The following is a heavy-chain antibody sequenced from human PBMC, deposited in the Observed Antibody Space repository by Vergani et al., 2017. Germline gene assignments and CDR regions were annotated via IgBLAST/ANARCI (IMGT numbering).Heavy chain of an antibody. CDR2: IYSSGST. J-gene: IGHJ4*02. D-gene: IGHD3-22*01. V-gene: IGHV4-30-4*01. Sequence: QVQLQESGPGLVKPSQTLSLTCTVSGGSISSGDYYWSWIRQPPGKGLEWIGYIYSSGSTYYNPSLKSRVTISVDTSKNQFSLKLSSVTAADTAVYYCARAETYYYDSSGYYYFDYWGQGTLVTVSS. CDR1: GGSISSGDYY. CDR3: ARAETYYYDSSGYYYFDY.